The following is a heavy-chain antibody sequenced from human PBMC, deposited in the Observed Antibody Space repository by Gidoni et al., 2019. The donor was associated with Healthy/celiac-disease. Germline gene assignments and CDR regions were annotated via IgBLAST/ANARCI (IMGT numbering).Heavy chain of an antibody. D-gene: IGHD3-9*01. Sequence: QVQLVQSGAEVKKPGASVQVSCKASGYTFTSYDINWVRQATGQGLEWMGWMNPNSGNTGYAQKFQGRVTMTRNTSISTAYMELSSLRSEDTAVYYCARGLDILTGYLYYFDYWGQGTLVTVSS. CDR3: ARGLDILTGYLYYFDY. J-gene: IGHJ4*02. CDR2: MNPNSGNT. V-gene: IGHV1-8*01. CDR1: GYTFTSYD.